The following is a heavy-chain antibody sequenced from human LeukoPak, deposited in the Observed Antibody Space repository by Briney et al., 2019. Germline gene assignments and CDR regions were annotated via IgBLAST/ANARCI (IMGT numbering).Heavy chain of an antibody. D-gene: IGHD2-8*02. CDR2: ISYDGSNT. CDR3: ARDQTAVTGVWGTIDY. CDR1: GFTFNSFS. J-gene: IGHJ4*02. V-gene: IGHV3-30*04. Sequence: GGSLKLSCATSGFTFNSFSMDWVRQAPGKGLEWVAIISYDGSNTFYGDSVKGRFTISRDNSKKTLYLQMNSLRTEDTAVYYCARDQTAVTGVWGTIDYWGQGTLVTVSS.